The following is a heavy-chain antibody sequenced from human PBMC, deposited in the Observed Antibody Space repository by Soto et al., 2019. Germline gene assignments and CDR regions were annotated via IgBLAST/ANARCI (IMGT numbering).Heavy chain of an antibody. Sequence: EVQVLESGGGLVQPGGSLRLSCVASGFTFSNYAMTWVRQAPGKGMEWVSAIRGNGGETFYADSVKGRFTISRDNSKNTLYLQMNSLRAEDTAVYHCAKGDQERQWVFLHNWCQGTLVTVSS. CDR3: AKGDQERQWVFLHN. D-gene: IGHD2-21*01. V-gene: IGHV3-23*01. J-gene: IGHJ4*02. CDR1: GFTFSNYA. CDR2: IRGNGGET.